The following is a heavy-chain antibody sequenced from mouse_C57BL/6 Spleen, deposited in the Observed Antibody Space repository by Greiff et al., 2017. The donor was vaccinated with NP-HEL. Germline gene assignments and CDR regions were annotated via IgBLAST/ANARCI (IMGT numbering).Heavy chain of an antibody. CDR3: ARSHYDGPPLDY. J-gene: IGHJ2*01. Sequence: QVQLQQPGAELVMPGASVKLSCKASGYTFTSYWMHWVKQRPGQGLEWIGEIDPSDSYTNYNQKFKGKSTLTVDKSSSTAYMQLSSLTSEDSAVYYCARSHYDGPPLDYWGKGTTLTVSA. D-gene: IGHD2-3*01. CDR2: IDPSDSYT. V-gene: IGHV1-69*01. CDR1: GYTFTSYW.